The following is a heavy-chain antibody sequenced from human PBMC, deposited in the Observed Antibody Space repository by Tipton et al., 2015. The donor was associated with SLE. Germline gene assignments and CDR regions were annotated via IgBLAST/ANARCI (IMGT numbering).Heavy chain of an antibody. Sequence: SLRLSCAASGFTFSSYWMHWVRQAPGKGLVWVSRINSDGSSTSYADSVKGRFTISRDDAKNTLYLQMNSLRAEDTAVYYCARGHSGSTNWFDPWGQGTLVTVSS. J-gene: IGHJ5*02. D-gene: IGHD1-26*01. V-gene: IGHV3-74*01. CDR1: GFTFSSYW. CDR2: INSDGSST. CDR3: ARGHSGSTNWFDP.